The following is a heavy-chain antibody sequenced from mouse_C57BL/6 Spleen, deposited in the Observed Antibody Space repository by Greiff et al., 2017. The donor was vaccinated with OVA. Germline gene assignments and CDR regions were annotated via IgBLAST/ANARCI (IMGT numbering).Heavy chain of an antibody. CDR1: GYAFSSSW. J-gene: IGHJ3*01. Sequence: VKLVESGPELVKPGASVKISCKASGYAFSSSWMNWVKQRPGKGLEWIGRIYPGDGDTNYNGKFKGKATLTADKSSSTAYMQLSSLTSEDSAVYFCARSYYSNSPWFAYWGQGTLVTVSA. CDR2: IYPGDGDT. D-gene: IGHD2-5*01. V-gene: IGHV1-82*01. CDR3: ARSYYSNSPWFAY.